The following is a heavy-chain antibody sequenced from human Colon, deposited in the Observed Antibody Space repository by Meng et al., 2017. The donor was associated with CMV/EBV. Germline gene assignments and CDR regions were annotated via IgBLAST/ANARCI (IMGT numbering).Heavy chain of an antibody. D-gene: IGHD5-24*01. V-gene: IGHV3-48*04. CDR2: IRADAI. J-gene: IGHJ4*02. CDR1: GFPFSDYS. Sequence: GGSLRLSCAASGFPFSDYSMNWVRQAPGKGLEWVSYIRADAIYYADSVKGRFTISRDDARNSLYLQMNSLRAEDTAMYYCVRDHRWAFDHWGQGALVTVSS. CDR3: VRDHRWAFDH.